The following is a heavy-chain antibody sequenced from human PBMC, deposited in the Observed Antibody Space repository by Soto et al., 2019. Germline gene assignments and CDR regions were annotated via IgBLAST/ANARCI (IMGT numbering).Heavy chain of an antibody. CDR2: ISYDGSNK. Sequence: HPGGSLRLSCAASGFTFSSYGMHWVRQAPGKGLEWVAVISYDGSNKYYADSVKGRFTISRDNSKNTLYMQMNNLRAEDTAVYYCAKDLGDCSRTCCYTYYYYGMDVWGQGTTVTVSS. V-gene: IGHV3-30*18. CDR1: GFTFSSYG. J-gene: IGHJ6*02. CDR3: AKDLGDCSRTCCYTYYYYGMDV. D-gene: IGHD2-2*02.